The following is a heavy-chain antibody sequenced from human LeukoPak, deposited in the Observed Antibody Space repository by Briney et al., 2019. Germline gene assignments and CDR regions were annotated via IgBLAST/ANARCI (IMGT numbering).Heavy chain of an antibody. CDR3: ASGYCSGGSCYGYYYYGMDV. CDR1: VYTFTSYG. V-gene: IGHV1-18*01. J-gene: IGHJ6*02. D-gene: IGHD2-15*01. CDR2: ISAYNGNT. Sequence: ASVKVSCKASVYTFTSYGISWVRQAPGQGLEWMGWISAYNGNTNYAQKLQGRVTMTTDTSTSTAYMELRSLRSDDTAVYYCASGYCSGGSCYGYYYYGMDVWGQGTTVTVSS.